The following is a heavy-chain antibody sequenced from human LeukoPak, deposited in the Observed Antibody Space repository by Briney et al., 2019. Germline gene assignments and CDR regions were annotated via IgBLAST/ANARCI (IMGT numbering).Heavy chain of an antibody. CDR2: INPSGGST. CDR1: GYTFTSYY. Sequence: ASVKVSCKASGYTFTSYYMHWVRQAPGQGLEWMGIINPSGGSTSYAQKFQGRVTMTRDTSTSTVYMELSSLRSEDTAVYYCARGSPDYGDYAGAFDIWGQGTMVTVSS. CDR3: ARGSPDYGDYAGAFDI. J-gene: IGHJ3*02. V-gene: IGHV1-46*01. D-gene: IGHD4-17*01.